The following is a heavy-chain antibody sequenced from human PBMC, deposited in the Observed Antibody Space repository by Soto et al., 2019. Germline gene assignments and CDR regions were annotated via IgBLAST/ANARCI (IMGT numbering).Heavy chain of an antibody. J-gene: IGHJ5*02. CDR1: GGSLSSNY. V-gene: IGHV4-59*01. Sequence: SETLSLTCTVSGGSLSSNYWTWIRQSPGKGLEWIGYVYFSGNTNYNPSLKSRVTISIDTSKNQFSLRLASVTAADTAFYYCGSVRPSGYVLSWGQGTLVTVSS. CDR2: VYFSGNT. CDR3: GSVRPSGYVLS. D-gene: IGHD6-25*01.